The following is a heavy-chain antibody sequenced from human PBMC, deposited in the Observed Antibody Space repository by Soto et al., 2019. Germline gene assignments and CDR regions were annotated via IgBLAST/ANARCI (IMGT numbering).Heavy chain of an antibody. D-gene: IGHD3-9*01. CDR1: GFTVSTYY. J-gene: IGHJ4*02. V-gene: IGHV3-53*01. Sequence: GGSLRLSCAASGFTVSTYYMSWVRQAPGKGLEWVSIIYTGGSTYYADSVKGRFTISRDNSKNTLYLQMNSLRAEDTAVYYCARVRNYDILTGSECFDYWGQGTLVTVSS. CDR3: ARVRNYDILTGSECFDY. CDR2: IYTGGST.